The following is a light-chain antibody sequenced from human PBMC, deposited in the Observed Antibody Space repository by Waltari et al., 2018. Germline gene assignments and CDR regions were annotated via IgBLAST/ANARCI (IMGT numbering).Light chain of an antibody. CDR2: EVR. CDR1: SSDIGHYNF. J-gene: IGLJ2*01. CDR3: SSYRGGSSLV. Sequence: QSALTQPASVSGSPGQSIPISCPGTSSDIGHYNFGSWYQQFPGTAPKLIIYEVRNRPSGVTNRFSGSKSGNTASLTISGLQPEDEADYYCSSYRGGSSLVFGGGTKLTVL. V-gene: IGLV2-14*01.